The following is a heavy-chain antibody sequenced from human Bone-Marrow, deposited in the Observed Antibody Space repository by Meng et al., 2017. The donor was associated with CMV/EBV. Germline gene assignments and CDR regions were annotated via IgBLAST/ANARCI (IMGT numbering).Heavy chain of an antibody. V-gene: IGHV1-2*02. CDR1: GYTFTGYY. D-gene: IGHD2-2*02. Sequence: ASVKVSCKASGYTFTGYYMHWVRQAPGQGLEWMGWINPNSGGTNYAQKFQGRVTMTRDTSISTAYMELSRLRSDDTAVYYCARRGVYCSSTSCYTSSVDSWGQRTLVTVSS. CDR2: INPNSGGT. J-gene: IGHJ4*02. CDR3: ARRGVYCSSTSCYTSSVDS.